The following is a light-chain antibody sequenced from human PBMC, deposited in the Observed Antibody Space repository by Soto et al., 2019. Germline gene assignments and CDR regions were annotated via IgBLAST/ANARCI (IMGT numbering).Light chain of an antibody. J-gene: IGLJ1*01. CDR1: SSHIGSNT. V-gene: IGLV1-44*01. CDR2: SNN. CDR3: AAWEDILNCRYV. Sequence: QSVLTQPPSASGTPGQRVTISCSGSSSHIGSNTVNWYQQLPGTATKLLIYSNNQRPSGFPDRFSGSKSGTSASLAISGLQSEDKADYYCAAWEDILNCRYVFGTGTKLTVL.